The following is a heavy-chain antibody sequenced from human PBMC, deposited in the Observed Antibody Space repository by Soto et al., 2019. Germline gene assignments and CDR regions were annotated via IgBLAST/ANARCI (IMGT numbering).Heavy chain of an antibody. CDR1: GFSLTSPGMC. J-gene: IGHJ6*02. D-gene: IGHD1-20*01. Sequence: SGPTLVNPTETLTLTCTLSGFSLTSPGMCVSWIRQSPGKALEWLALIERDDDDKYYSTSLKTRLTIPKDTRKNQVVLTMANMEPADTATYYCARSIRGPRRFNGMDVWGQGTTVTVSS. CDR3: ARSIRGPRRFNGMDV. CDR2: IERDDDDK. V-gene: IGHV2-70*13.